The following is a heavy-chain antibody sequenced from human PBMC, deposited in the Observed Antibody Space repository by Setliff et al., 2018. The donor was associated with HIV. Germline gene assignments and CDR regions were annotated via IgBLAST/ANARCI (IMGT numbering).Heavy chain of an antibody. D-gene: IGHD6-19*01. Sequence: PSETLSLTCTVSGGSISITSYYWAWIRQPPGKGLEWIASFHYSGNTYYTSSLKSRVTISADTSKNQFSLRLSSVIATDTAVYFCATLHGSGWPYLTDYWGQGILVTVSS. CDR1: GGSISITSYY. J-gene: IGHJ4*02. CDR2: FHYSGNT. V-gene: IGHV4-39*01. CDR3: ATLHGSGWPYLTDY.